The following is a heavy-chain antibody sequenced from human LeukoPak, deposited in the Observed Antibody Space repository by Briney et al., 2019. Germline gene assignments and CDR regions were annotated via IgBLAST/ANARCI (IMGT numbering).Heavy chain of an antibody. D-gene: IGHD1-26*01. Sequence: PGGSLRLSCAASRFTFSSYEMNWVRQAPGKGLEWVSSISSSSSYIYYADSVKGRFTISRDNAKNSLYLQMNSLRAEDTAVYYCARDGRDRDAFDIWGQGAMVTVSS. CDR1: RFTFSSYE. V-gene: IGHV3-21*01. CDR2: ISSSSSYI. CDR3: ARDGRDRDAFDI. J-gene: IGHJ3*02.